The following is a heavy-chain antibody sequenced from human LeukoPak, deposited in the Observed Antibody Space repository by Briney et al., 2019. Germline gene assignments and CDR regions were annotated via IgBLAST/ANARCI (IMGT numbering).Heavy chain of an antibody. V-gene: IGHV4-59*11. CDR2: ISYSGST. CDR1: GGSISSHY. CDR3: ARNGDYWYYYMDV. J-gene: IGHJ6*03. Sequence: SETLSLTCTVSGGSISSHYWSWIRQPPGKGLEWIGHISYSGSTNYNPSLKSRVTMSVDTSKNQFSLKLTSVTATDTAVYYCARNGDYWYYYMDVWGKRTTVTVSS. D-gene: IGHD4-17*01.